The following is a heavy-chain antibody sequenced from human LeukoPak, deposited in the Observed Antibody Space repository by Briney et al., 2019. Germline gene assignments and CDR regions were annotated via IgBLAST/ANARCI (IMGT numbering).Heavy chain of an antibody. CDR2: INHSGST. CDR1: GGSFSGYY. J-gene: IGHJ5*02. Sequence: SETLSLTCAVYGGSFSGYYWSWIRQPPGKGLEWIGEINHSGSTNYNPSLKSRVTISVDTSKNQFSLKLSSVTAADTAVYYCASGYDYGSNSGWYNWFDPWGQGTLVTVSS. D-gene: IGHD4-17*01. V-gene: IGHV4-34*01. CDR3: ASGYDYGSNSGWYNWFDP.